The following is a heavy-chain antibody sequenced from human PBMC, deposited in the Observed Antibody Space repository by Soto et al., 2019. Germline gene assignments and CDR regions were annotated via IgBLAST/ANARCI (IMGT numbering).Heavy chain of an antibody. CDR2: TIPVFNTA. CDR3: ARGVYGSGNYYTGPSAFDI. V-gene: IGHV1-69*06. D-gene: IGHD3-10*01. J-gene: IGHJ3*02. CDR1: GGTLSDHG. Sequence: VQLEQSGAEVKKPGSSVKVSCKASGGTLSDHGVAWLRQAPGQGLEWMGGTIPVFNTAKYAQKFQGRVTVTADKFTNLAYMELSSLTSEDTASYFCARGVYGSGNYYTGPSAFDIWGQGTMVIVSS.